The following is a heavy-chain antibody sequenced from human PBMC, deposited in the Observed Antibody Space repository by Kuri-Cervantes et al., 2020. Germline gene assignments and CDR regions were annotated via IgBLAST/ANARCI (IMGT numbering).Heavy chain of an antibody. D-gene: IGHD3-10*01. CDR3: ARDPDKLLWFGELLYPTYSYYGMDV. Sequence: GESLKISCAASGFTFSSYAMHWVRQAPGKGLEWVAVISYDGSNKYYADSVKGRFTISRDNSKNTLYLQMNSLRAEDTAVYYCARDPDKLLWFGELLYPTYSYYGMDVWGQGTTVTVSS. CDR1: GFTFSSYA. J-gene: IGHJ6*02. CDR2: ISYDGSNK. V-gene: IGHV3-30-3*01.